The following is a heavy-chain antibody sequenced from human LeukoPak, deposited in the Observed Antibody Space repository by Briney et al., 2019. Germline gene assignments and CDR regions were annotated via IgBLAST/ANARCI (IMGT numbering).Heavy chain of an antibody. V-gene: IGHV3-7*01. D-gene: IGHD1-26*01. J-gene: IGHJ4*02. CDR2: IKQDGSEK. Sequence: GGSLRLSCAASGFTFSSYWMSWVRQAPGKGLEWVANIKQDGSEKYYVNSVRGRFTISRDNAKNSLYLQMNSLRAEDTAVYYCARGRWYSGSYYFDYWGKGTLVTVSS. CDR3: ARGRWYSGSYYFDY. CDR1: GFTFSSYW.